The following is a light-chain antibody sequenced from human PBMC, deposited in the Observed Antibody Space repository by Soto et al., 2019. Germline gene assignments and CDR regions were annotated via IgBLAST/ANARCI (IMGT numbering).Light chain of an antibody. CDR3: QTWGTGV. CDR2: LNSDGSH. V-gene: IGLV4-69*01. Sequence: QSVLTQSPSASASLGASVKLTCTLSSGHSSYAIAWHQQQPEKGPRYLMKLNSDGSHSKGDGIPDRFSGSSSGAERYLPISSLESEDEADYYCQTWGTGVFGGGTKLTVL. J-gene: IGLJ2*01. CDR1: SGHSSYA.